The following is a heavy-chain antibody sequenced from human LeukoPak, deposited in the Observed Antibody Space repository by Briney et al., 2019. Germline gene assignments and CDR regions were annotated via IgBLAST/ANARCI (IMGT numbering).Heavy chain of an antibody. V-gene: IGHV4-31*03. CDR1: GGSISSGGYY. CDR2: IYYSGST. CDR3: ARGPGYSSGYHDAFDI. J-gene: IGHJ3*02. D-gene: IGHD3-22*01. Sequence: SQTLPLTCTVSGGSISSGGYYWSWIRQHPGKGLEWIGYIYYSGSTYYNPSLKSRVTISVDTSKNQFSLKLSSVTAADTAVYYCARGPGYSSGYHDAFDIWGQGTMVTVSS.